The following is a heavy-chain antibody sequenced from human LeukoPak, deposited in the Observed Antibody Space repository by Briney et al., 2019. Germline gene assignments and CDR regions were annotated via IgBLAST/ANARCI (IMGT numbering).Heavy chain of an antibody. D-gene: IGHD3-9*01. J-gene: IGHJ4*02. CDR1: GYTFTGYY. Sequence: ASVKVSCKASGYTFTGYYMHWVRQAPGQGLEWMGWITPNSGGTNYAQKFQGRVTMTRDTSISTAYMELSRLRSDDTAVYYCARDRPGDILTGYGDYRGQGTLVTVSS. CDR3: ARDRPGDILTGYGDY. CDR2: ITPNSGGT. V-gene: IGHV1-2*02.